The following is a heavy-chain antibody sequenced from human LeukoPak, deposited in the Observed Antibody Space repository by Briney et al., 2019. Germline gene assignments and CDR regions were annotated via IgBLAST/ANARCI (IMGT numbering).Heavy chain of an antibody. D-gene: IGHD3-3*01. J-gene: IGHJ3*02. Sequence: GGSLRLSCAPSGFTFSSYSMNWVRQAPGKGLEWVSYISSSSSTIYYADSVKGRFTISRDNAKNSLYLQMNSLRAEDTAVYYCARDLYYDFWSGYYKGAFDIWGQGTMVTVSS. V-gene: IGHV3-48*01. CDR3: ARDLYYDFWSGYYKGAFDI. CDR2: ISSSSSTI. CDR1: GFTFSSYS.